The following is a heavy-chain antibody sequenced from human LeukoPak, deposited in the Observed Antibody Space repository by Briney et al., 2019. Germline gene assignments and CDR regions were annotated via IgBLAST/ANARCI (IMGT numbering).Heavy chain of an antibody. V-gene: IGHV4-31*03. J-gene: IGHJ4*02. CDR3: ARIVVTGTFDY. Sequence: SPTLSLTCTVAGGSISSGGYYSSWIRQHPGKGLEWIGYIYYSGSTYYNPSLKSRVTISVDTSKNQFSLKLASVTAADTAVYYCARIVVTGTFDYWGQGTLVTVSS. D-gene: IGHD6-19*01. CDR2: IYYSGST. CDR1: GGSISSGGYY.